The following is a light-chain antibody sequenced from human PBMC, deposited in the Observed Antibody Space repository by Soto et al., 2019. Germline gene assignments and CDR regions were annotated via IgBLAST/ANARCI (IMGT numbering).Light chain of an antibody. CDR1: TSDVGGFDS. V-gene: IGLV2-14*01. Sequence: QSALTQPASVSGSPGQSITISCTATTSDVGGFDSVSWYQQHPGTAPRVIIYEVSNRPSGVSSRFSGSKSGNTASLTISGLQAEDEADYYCCSYASSSSDVFGTGTKLTVL. CDR2: EVS. CDR3: CSYASSSSDV. J-gene: IGLJ1*01.